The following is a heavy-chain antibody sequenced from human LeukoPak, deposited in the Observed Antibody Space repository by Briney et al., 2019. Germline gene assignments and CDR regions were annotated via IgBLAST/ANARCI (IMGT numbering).Heavy chain of an antibody. CDR3: ATTSFSGSYSSWFDP. CDR1: GGTFSSYA. D-gene: IGHD1-26*01. J-gene: IGHJ5*02. Sequence: RRASVKVSCKASGGTFSSYAISWVRQAPGQGLEWMGGIIPIFGTANYAQKFQGRVTITADESTSTAYMELSSLRSEDTAVYYCATTSFSGSYSSWFDPWGQGTLVTVSS. CDR2: IIPIFGTA. V-gene: IGHV1-69*13.